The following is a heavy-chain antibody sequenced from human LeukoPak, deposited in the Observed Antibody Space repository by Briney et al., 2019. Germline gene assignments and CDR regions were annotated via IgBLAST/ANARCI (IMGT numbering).Heavy chain of an antibody. Sequence: SETLSLTCTVSGGSISSYYWSWIRQPAGKGLEWIGRTYTSGSTNYNPSLKSRVTMSVDTSKNQFSLKLSSVTAADTAVYYCARVVGATTDYYYYYMDVWGKGTTVTVSS. CDR2: TYTSGST. CDR1: GGSISSYY. V-gene: IGHV4-4*07. D-gene: IGHD1-26*01. J-gene: IGHJ6*03. CDR3: ARVVGATTDYYYYYMDV.